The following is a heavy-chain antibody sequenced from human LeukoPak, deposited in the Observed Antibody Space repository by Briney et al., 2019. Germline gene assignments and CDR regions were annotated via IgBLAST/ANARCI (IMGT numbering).Heavy chain of an antibody. V-gene: IGHV1-18*01. J-gene: IGHJ4*02. CDR2: ISAYNGNT. Sequence: ASVKVSCKASGYAFTSYGISWVRQAPGQGLEWMGWISAYNGNTNYAQKLQGRVTMTTDTSTSTAYMELRSLRSDDTAVYYCARRVRYYYGSGSYYEYYFDYWGQGTLVTVSS. CDR1: GYAFTSYG. CDR3: ARRVRYYYGSGSYYEYYFDY. D-gene: IGHD3-10*01.